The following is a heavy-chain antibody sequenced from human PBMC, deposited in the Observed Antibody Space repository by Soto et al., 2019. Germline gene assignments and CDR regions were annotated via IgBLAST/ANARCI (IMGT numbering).Heavy chain of an antibody. CDR1: GGSISSSSYY. Sequence: SETLSLTCTVSGGSISSSSYYWGWIRQPPGEGLEWIGSIYYTGSTYYNPSLKSRITISVDTSKNQFSLKLSSVAAADTAGYYCASIVVPANYYYHYMDVWGKGTTVTVSS. D-gene: IGHD2-2*01. CDR3: ASIVVPANYYYHYMDV. J-gene: IGHJ6*03. CDR2: IYYTGST. V-gene: IGHV4-39*01.